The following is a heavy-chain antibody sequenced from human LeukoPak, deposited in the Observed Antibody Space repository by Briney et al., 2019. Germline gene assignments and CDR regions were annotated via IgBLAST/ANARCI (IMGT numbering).Heavy chain of an antibody. CDR1: GFTFSSYS. V-gene: IGHV3-48*04. CDR3: ARDRVKSYYDSSGYYADY. J-gene: IGHJ4*02. Sequence: GGSLRLSCAASGFTFSSYSMNWVRQAPGKGLEWVSYISSSSSTIYYADSVKGRFTISRDNAKNSLYLQMNSLRAEDTAVYYCARDRVKSYYDSSGYYADYWGQGTLVTVSS. CDR2: ISSSSSTI. D-gene: IGHD3-22*01.